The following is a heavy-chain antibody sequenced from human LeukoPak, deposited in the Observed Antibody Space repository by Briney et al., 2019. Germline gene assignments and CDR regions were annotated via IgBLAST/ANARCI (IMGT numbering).Heavy chain of an antibody. D-gene: IGHD3-16*01. Sequence: GGSLRLSCVVSGFRFDDYGMHWVRDAPGKGLEWVSGISWSGTTTGYADSVKGRFTISRDSAKNSLYLQMDSLRVEDTALCYCAKDESTGGFAPGYFYGMGVWGQGTTVTVS. V-gene: IGHV3-9*01. CDR1: GFRFDDYG. J-gene: IGHJ6*02. CDR2: ISWSGTTT. CDR3: AKDESTGGFAPGYFYGMGV.